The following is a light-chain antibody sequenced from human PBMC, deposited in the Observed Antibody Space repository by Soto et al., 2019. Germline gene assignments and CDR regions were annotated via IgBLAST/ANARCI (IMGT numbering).Light chain of an antibody. J-gene: IGKJ1*01. CDR1: QSVNSN. CDR3: QQYKNWLTWT. V-gene: IGKV3-15*01. Sequence: EIVMTQSPATLSVPPGERATLSCRASQSVNSNLAWYQHKPGQAPSLLIYDASTRATGIPARFSGSGSGTEFTLTISSLQSEDFAVYYCQQYKNWLTWTFGQGTKVEVK. CDR2: DAS.